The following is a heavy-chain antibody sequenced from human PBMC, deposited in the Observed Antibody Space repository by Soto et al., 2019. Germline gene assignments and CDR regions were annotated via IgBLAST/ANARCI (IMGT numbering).Heavy chain of an antibody. D-gene: IGHD3-22*01. CDR2: IYYSGST. CDR3: ARQNYYDSSGYLGTYYYMDV. Sequence: SETLSLTCTVSGGSISSGGYYWSWIRQHPGKGLEWIGYIYYSGSTYYNPSLKSRVTISVDTSKNQFSLKLSSVTAADTAVYYCARQNYYDSSGYLGTYYYMDVWGKGTTVTVSS. J-gene: IGHJ6*03. V-gene: IGHV4-31*03. CDR1: GGSISSGGYY.